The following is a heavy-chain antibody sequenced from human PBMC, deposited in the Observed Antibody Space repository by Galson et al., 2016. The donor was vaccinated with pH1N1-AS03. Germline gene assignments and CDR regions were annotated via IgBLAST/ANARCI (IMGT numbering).Heavy chain of an antibody. V-gene: IGHV1-2*06. Sequence: SCKASGYTFSACYMHWVRQAPGQGLEWLGRINSKNGDTDYAPKFRDRLTMTRDTSITTAYLELRSLTSGDTALYYCATPQSLKVGATSALDLWGRGTLLTVTS. CDR2: INSKNGDT. CDR3: ATPQSLKVGATSALDL. D-gene: IGHD1-26*01. J-gene: IGHJ2*01. CDR1: GYTFSACY.